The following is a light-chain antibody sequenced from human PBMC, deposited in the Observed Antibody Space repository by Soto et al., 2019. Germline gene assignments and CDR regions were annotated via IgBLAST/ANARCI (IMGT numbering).Light chain of an antibody. J-gene: IGKJ5*01. CDR1: QSLLHSNGYNY. CDR2: LGS. Sequence: DIVMTQSPLALPVTPGEPASISCRSAQSLLHSNGYNYLDWYLQKPGQSPQLLIYLGSSRSSGVPERFSGSGSGTDFTLKISRVEAEYVGVYCCMQGLQTPPTFGQGTRLEIK. CDR3: MQGLQTPPT. V-gene: IGKV2-28*01.